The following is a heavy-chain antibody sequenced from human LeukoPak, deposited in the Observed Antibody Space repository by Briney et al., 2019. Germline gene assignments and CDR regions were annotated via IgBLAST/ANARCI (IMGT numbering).Heavy chain of an antibody. CDR1: GFTFRNYG. CDR2: IWSDGNNR. CDR3: AKDPGASVSGFYMDV. V-gene: IGHV3-30*02. J-gene: IGHJ6*03. D-gene: IGHD2-8*02. Sequence: GGSLRLSCAASGFTFRNYGMHWVRQATGKGLEWVSFIWSDGNNRFYADSVKGRFTISRDNSKNMLYLQMDTLRAEDTALYYCAKDPGASVSGFYMDVWGKGTTDIVSS.